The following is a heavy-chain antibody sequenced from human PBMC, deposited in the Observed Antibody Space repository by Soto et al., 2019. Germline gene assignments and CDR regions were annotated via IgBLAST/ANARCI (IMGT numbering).Heavy chain of an antibody. V-gene: IGHV3-7*03. CDR1: GFTFSNFW. J-gene: IGHJ6*02. CDR2: IKGDGSVT. CDR3: VIPTRSVRGMGV. Sequence: EVQLVESGGGLAQPGGSLRLSCAASGFTFSNFWMSWARQAPGKGLEWVANIKGDGSVTQYVASVEGRFTISRDNAKYSLYLQMNSLRVDDTALYYCVIPTRSVRGMGVWGQGTTVTVSS. D-gene: IGHD6-6*01.